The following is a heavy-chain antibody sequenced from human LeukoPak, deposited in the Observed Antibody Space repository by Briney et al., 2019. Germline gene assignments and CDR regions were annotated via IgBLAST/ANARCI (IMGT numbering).Heavy chain of an antibody. CDR1: GYTFTSYD. CDR2: INPSGGST. CDR3: ARDADQGVDYYYYMDV. V-gene: IGHV1-46*01. Sequence: AASVKVSCKASGYTFTSYDINWVRQATGQGLEWMGIINPSGGSTSYAQKFQGRVTMTRDTSTSTVYMELSSLRSEDTAVYYCARDADQGVDYYYYMDVWGKGTTVTVSS. D-gene: IGHD2-2*01. J-gene: IGHJ6*03.